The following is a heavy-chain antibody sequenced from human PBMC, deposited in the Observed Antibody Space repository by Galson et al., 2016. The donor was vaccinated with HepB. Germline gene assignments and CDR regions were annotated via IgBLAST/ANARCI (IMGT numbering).Heavy chain of an antibody. V-gene: IGHV3-74*01. J-gene: IGHJ3*02. CDR1: GFSFSSHG. CDR3: GRGSKYGFDM. Sequence: SLRLSCAASGFSFSSHGMNWVRQAPGKGLVWISRIFTDGSGTLYADSVKGRFTISRDNARNTLFLQTNSLRADDTAVYYCGRGSKYGFDMWGQGTMVTVSS. CDR2: IFTDGSGT.